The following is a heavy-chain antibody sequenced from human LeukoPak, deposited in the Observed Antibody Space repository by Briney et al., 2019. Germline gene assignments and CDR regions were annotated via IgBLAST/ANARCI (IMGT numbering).Heavy chain of an antibody. Sequence: PGGSLRLSCAASGFTFDDYAMHWVRQAPGKGLEWVSGISWNSGSIGYADSVKGRFTISRDNAKNSLYLQMNSLRAEDTALYYCAKDTYYDSSGYYYFDYWGQGTLVTVSS. CDR2: ISWNSGSI. V-gene: IGHV3-9*01. J-gene: IGHJ4*02. CDR3: AKDTYYDSSGYYYFDY. CDR1: GFTFDDYA. D-gene: IGHD3-22*01.